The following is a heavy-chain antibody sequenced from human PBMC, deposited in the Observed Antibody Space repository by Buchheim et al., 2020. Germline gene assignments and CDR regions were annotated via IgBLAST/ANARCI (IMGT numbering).Heavy chain of an antibody. CDR2: IKQDGSEK. CDR1: GFTLSNYW. V-gene: IGHV3-7*01. J-gene: IGHJ4*02. CDR3: ARGVVGAKSEFDY. D-gene: IGHD1-26*01. Sequence: DVQLVESGGGLVQPGGSLRLSCVASGFTLSNYWMSWVRQAPGKGLEWVANIKQDGSEKYYVDSVKGRFTISRDKAKNSLYLQMNSLRADDTAVYYCARGVVGAKSEFDYWGQGTL.